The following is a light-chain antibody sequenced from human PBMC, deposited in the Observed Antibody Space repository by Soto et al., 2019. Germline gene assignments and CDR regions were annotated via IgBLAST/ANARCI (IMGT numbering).Light chain of an antibody. Sequence: DIQMTQSPSSLSASVGDRVTITCRASQTVSRWLAWYQQKPGRAPQLLIEKASTLESGVPSRFSGSGSGTDFTLTINSLQPEDYATYYCQQFYSFPITFGQGTRLEIK. CDR3: QQFYSFPIT. V-gene: IGKV1-5*03. J-gene: IGKJ5*01. CDR2: KAS. CDR1: QTVSRW.